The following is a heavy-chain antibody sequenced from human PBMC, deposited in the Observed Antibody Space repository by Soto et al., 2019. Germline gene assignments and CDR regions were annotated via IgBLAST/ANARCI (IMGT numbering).Heavy chain of an antibody. CDR2: ISSSGSTI. J-gene: IGHJ6*02. Sequence: PGGSLRLSYAASGFTFSSYEMNWVRQAPGKGLEWVSYISSSGSTIYYADSVKGRFTISRDNAKNSLYLQMNSLRAEDTAVYYCARDHKGGYYYYGMDVWGQGTTVTVS. V-gene: IGHV3-48*03. CDR3: ARDHKGGYYYYGMDV. CDR1: GFTFSSYE.